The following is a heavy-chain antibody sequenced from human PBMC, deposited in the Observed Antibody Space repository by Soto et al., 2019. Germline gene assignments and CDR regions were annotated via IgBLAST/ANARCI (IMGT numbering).Heavy chain of an antibody. V-gene: IGHV4-59*01. CDR3: AREGNLGRWIQPLDS. CDR2: IYYTGTT. D-gene: IGHD2-2*03. Sequence: SETLSLTCTVSGGSIRDYYWGWIRQSPGKGLEWIGYIYYTGTTKYSPSLKSRVTMSVDTSKNHFSLKLTSVTTADTAVYFCAREGNLGRWIQPLDSWGQGTLVTVSS. J-gene: IGHJ4*02. CDR1: GGSIRDYY.